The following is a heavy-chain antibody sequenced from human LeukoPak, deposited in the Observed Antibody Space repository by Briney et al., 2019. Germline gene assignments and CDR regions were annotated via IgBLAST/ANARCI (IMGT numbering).Heavy chain of an antibody. CDR1: GYTFTGHC. CDR3: ARVGWGSSYYFDY. V-gene: IGHV1-2*02. Sequence: GASVKVSCKASGYTFTGHCMHWVRQAPGQGLEWMGWTNPNSGDTSYAQKFQGRVTMTRDTSISTAYMDLSRLRSDDTAVYYCARVGWGSSYYFDYWGQGTLVTVSS. CDR2: TNPNSGDT. D-gene: IGHD2-21*01. J-gene: IGHJ4*02.